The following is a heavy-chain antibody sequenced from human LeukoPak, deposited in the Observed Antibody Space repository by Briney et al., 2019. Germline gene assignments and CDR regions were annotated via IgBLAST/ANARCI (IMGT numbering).Heavy chain of an antibody. CDR2: IWYDGSNK. J-gene: IGHJ1*01. D-gene: IGHD3-22*01. Sequence: PGGSLRLSCAASGFTFSSHGMHWVRQAPGKGLEWVAGIWYDGSNKDYAGSVKGRFTISRDNSKNTLYLQMNSLRAEDTAVYYCAKGYYDSSAQGWYFQHWGQGTLVTVSS. CDR1: GFTFSSHG. V-gene: IGHV3-33*06. CDR3: AKGYYDSSAQGWYFQH.